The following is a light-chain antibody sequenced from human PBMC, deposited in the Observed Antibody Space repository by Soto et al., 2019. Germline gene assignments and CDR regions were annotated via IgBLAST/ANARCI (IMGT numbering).Light chain of an antibody. V-gene: IGKV3-20*01. CDR3: QQYGSSPWT. CDR2: ADS. Sequence: EIVLTQSPATLSLSPGETATLSCRASQSVSGYIGWYQQKPGQAPRLLIYADSNRATGIPARFSGSGSGTDFTLTISRLEPEDFAVYYCQQYGSSPWTFGQGTKVDIK. J-gene: IGKJ1*01. CDR1: QSVSGY.